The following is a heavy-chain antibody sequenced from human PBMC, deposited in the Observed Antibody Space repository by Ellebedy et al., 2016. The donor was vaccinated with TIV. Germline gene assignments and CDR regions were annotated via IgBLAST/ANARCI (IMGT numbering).Heavy chain of an antibody. CDR3: ARGGSTVRGVIGY. Sequence: MPSETLSLTCTVSGGSITSEAYYWSWIRQYPGKGLEWIGFSDYSGSTNYNASFKGRVEISIDKSTNQFSLKLTSVTAADTAVYFCARGGSTVRGVIGYWGQGTLVTVSS. D-gene: IGHD3-10*01. V-gene: IGHV4-31*03. J-gene: IGHJ4*02. CDR1: GGSITSEAYY. CDR2: SDYSGST.